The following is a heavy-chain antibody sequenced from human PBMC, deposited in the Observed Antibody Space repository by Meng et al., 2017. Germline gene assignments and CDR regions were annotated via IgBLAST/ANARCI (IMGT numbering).Heavy chain of an antibody. CDR2: IYHSGST. CDR1: GYSISSGYY. D-gene: IGHD4-17*01. Sequence: SETLSLTCTVSGYSISSGYYWGWIRQPPGKGLEWIGSIYHSGSTYYNPSLKSRVTISVDTSKNQFSLKLSSVTAADTAVYYCARLRFERNWFDHWGQGTLVTVSS. V-gene: IGHV4-38-2*02. J-gene: IGHJ5*02. CDR3: ARLRFERNWFDH.